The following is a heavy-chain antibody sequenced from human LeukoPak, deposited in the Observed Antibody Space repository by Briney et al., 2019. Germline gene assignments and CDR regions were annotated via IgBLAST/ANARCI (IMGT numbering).Heavy chain of an antibody. J-gene: IGHJ5*02. V-gene: IGHV3-21*01. Sequence: GGSLRLSCAASGFTFSSYSMNWVRQAPGKGLEWVSSISSSSSYIYYADSVKGRFTISRDNAKNSLYLQMNSLRAEDTAIYYCARGPQFSGPGWFDPWGQGTLVTVSS. CDR1: GFTFSSYS. D-gene: IGHD3-10*01. CDR2: ISSSSSYI. CDR3: ARGPQFSGPGWFDP.